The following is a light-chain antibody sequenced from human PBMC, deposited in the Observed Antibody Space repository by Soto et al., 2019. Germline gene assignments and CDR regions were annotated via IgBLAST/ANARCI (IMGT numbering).Light chain of an antibody. CDR3: AAWDDSLNGYV. CDR1: SSNIGKNS. CDR2: NDD. Sequence: QSVLTQPPSASGTPGQRVTISCSGSSSNIGKNSVSWYQQFPLTAPKLLIYNDDQRDSRVHDRFSGSRSGTSASLDISGLKSGYEADYYCAAWDDSLNGYVFGTGTKVTV. V-gene: IGLV1-44*01. J-gene: IGLJ1*01.